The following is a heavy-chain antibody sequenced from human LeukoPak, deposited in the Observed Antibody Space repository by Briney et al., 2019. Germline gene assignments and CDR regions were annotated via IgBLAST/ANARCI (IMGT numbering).Heavy chain of an antibody. CDR3: AKGGLLGTVTTFYYYYYMDV. J-gene: IGHJ6*03. V-gene: IGHV3-30*02. CDR1: GFTFSSYG. Sequence: GGSLRLSCAASGFTFSSYGMHWVRQAPGKGLEWVAFIRYDGSNKYYADSVKGRFTISRDNSKNTLYLQMNSLRAEDTAVYYCAKGGLLGTVTTFYYYYYMDVWGKGTTVTISS. D-gene: IGHD4-17*01. CDR2: IRYDGSNK.